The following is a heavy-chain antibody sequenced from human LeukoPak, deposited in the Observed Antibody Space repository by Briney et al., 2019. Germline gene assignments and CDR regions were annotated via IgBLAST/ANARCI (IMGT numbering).Heavy chain of an antibody. D-gene: IGHD6-6*01. J-gene: IGHJ6*02. Sequence: SETLSLACAVYGGSFSGYYWSWIRQPPGKGLEWIGEINHSGSTNYNPSLKSRVTISVDTSKKQVSLNLSSVTAADTAVYYCARVAARYVGMDVWGQGTTVTVSS. V-gene: IGHV4-34*01. CDR1: GGSFSGYY. CDR3: ARVAARYVGMDV. CDR2: INHSGST.